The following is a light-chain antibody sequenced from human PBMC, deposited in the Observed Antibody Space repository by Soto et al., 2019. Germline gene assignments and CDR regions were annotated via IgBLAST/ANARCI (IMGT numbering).Light chain of an antibody. Sequence: AIRMTQSPSSLSASTGDRVTITCRASQGISSYLAWYQQKPGKAPKLLIYAASTLQSGVPSRFSGSGSGTEVTLTISCLQSEDFATYYCQQYYSYPPITFGQGKRLELK. CDR3: QQYYSYPPIT. V-gene: IGKV1-8*01. CDR2: AAS. J-gene: IGKJ5*01. CDR1: QGISSY.